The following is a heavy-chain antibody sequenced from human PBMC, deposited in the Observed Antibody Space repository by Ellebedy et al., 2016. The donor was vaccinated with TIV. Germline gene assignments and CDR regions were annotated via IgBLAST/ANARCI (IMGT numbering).Heavy chain of an antibody. V-gene: IGHV1-8*01. D-gene: IGHD3-3*01. CDR1: GFTFTNYD. J-gene: IGHJ5*02. CDR2: MNPKSGDT. CDR3: ARGKLRFLESLGDWFDP. Sequence: AASVKVSCKTSGFTFTNYDINWVRQASGQGPEWMGWMNPKSGDTNYAQKFQGRVTMTRNTSITTAYMELSSLRSDDTAVYYCARGKLRFLESLGDWFDPWGQGTLVIVSS.